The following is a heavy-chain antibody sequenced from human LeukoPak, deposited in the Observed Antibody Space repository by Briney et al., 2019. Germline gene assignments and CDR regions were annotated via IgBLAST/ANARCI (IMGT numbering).Heavy chain of an antibody. CDR2: IYYSGST. D-gene: IGHD3-10*01. CDR1: GGSISSYY. V-gene: IGHV4-59*01. J-gene: IGHJ4*02. Sequence: SETLSLTCTVSGGSISSYYWSWIRQPPGKGLEWIGYIYYSGSTNYNPSLKSRVTISVDTSKNQFSLKLSSVTAADTAVYYCARGSLGNYYGSGSYYNLDYWGQGTLVTVSS. CDR3: ARGSLGNYYGSGSYYNLDY.